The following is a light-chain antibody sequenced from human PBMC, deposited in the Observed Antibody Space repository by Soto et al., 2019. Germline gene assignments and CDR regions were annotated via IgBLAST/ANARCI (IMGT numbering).Light chain of an antibody. J-gene: IGLJ1*01. V-gene: IGLV2-14*01. CDR3: SSYTSSSSYV. CDR1: SSDVGGYKY. Sequence: QSVLTQPASVSGSPGQSITISCTGTSSDVGGYKYVSWYQQHPDKAHKLIIYDVTNRPSGISNRFSGSKSGNTASLTISRLQAEDEADYYCSSYTSSSSYVFGTGTKVTVL. CDR2: DVT.